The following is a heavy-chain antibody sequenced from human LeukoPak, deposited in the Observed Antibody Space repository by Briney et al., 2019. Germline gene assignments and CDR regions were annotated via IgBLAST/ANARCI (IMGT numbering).Heavy chain of an antibody. CDR2: IRNDGTIQ. CDR3: AKDQRFWDLIFLFDY. J-gene: IGHJ4*02. Sequence: GGSLRLSCAASGFIFSSYGMHWVRQAPGKGLEWVAFIRNDGTIQYYADSVKGRFTISRDNSKNTLYLQMNSLRAEDTAVYYCAKDQRFWDLIFLFDYWGQGTLVTVSS. D-gene: IGHD1-26*01. CDR1: GFIFSSYG. V-gene: IGHV3-30*02.